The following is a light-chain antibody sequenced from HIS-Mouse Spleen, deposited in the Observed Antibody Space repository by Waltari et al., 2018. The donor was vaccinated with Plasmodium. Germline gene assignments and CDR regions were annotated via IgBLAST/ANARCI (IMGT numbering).Light chain of an antibody. Sequence: DIVMTQSPDSLAVSLGERATINCKSSKSVLYSSNNKKDLAWYQQKPGQPPKLPIYWASTRESGVPDRFSGSGSGTDFTLTISSLQAEDVAVYYCQQYYSTPYTFGQGTKLEIK. V-gene: IGKV4-1*01. CDR1: KSVLYSSNNKKD. J-gene: IGKJ2*01. CDR3: QQYYSTPYT. CDR2: WAS.